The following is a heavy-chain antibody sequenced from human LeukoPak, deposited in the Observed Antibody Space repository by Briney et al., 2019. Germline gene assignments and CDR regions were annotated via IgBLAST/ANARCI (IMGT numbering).Heavy chain of an antibody. V-gene: IGHV3-9*03. D-gene: IGHD2-15*01. CDR1: GFTFDDYA. CDR2: ISWNSGSI. Sequence: GRSLRLSCAASGFTFDDYAMHWVRQAPGKGLEWVSGISWNSGSIGYADSVKGRFTISRDNAKNSLYLQMNSLRAEDMALYYCAKDMYQDIVVGAFDIWGQGTMVTVSS. J-gene: IGHJ3*02. CDR3: AKDMYQDIVVGAFDI.